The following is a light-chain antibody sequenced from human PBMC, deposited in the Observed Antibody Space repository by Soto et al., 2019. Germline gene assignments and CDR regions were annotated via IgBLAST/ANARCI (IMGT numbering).Light chain of an antibody. J-gene: IGKJ4*01. CDR1: QSISSA. CDR3: HQRSDWLT. CDR2: DAS. V-gene: IGKV3-11*01. Sequence: EIVLTQSPATLSLSPGDRAILSCRASQSISSALAWYQQKPGQAPRLLIYDASDRATGIPARFSGSRSGTDFTLTISSLEPEDFAFYYCHQRSDWLTFGGGTRVEIK.